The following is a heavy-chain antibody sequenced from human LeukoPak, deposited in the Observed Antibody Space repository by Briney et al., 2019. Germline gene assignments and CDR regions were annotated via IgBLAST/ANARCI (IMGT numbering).Heavy chain of an antibody. Sequence: GGSLRLSCAASGLTLRNYAMTWVRQAPGKGLRWVSVISGSGGSTYYADSVKGRFTISRDNSKNTLYLQMNSLRAEDTAVYYCAKEEIQVWLEWGQGTLVTVSS. CDR2: ISGSGGST. CDR1: GLTLRNYA. CDR3: AKEEIQVWLE. V-gene: IGHV3-23*01. D-gene: IGHD5-18*01. J-gene: IGHJ4*02.